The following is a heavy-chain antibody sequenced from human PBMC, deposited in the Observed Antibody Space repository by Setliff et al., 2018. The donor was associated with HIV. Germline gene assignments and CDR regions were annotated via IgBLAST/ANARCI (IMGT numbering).Heavy chain of an antibody. CDR3: ARRRSMPNNAFDI. D-gene: IGHD2-2*01. CDR1: GYSIRSGYY. J-gene: IGHJ3*02. V-gene: IGHV4-38-2*01. Sequence: SETLSLTCAVSGYSIRSGYYWGWIRQPPGKGLEWIGNIYHSGNTFHNPSLKSRVTISVHTSNNQFSLKLSSVTAADTAVYYCARRRSMPNNAFDIWGQGTMVTVSS. CDR2: IYHSGNT.